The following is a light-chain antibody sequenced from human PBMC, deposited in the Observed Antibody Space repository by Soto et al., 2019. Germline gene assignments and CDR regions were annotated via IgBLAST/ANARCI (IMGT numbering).Light chain of an antibody. V-gene: IGLV2-8*01. CDR2: EVN. CDR3: SSYAGNLYV. J-gene: IGLJ1*01. Sequence: QSVLTQPPSASGSPGQSVTISCTGTSSDVGGYNYVSWYQQYPGKAPKLMIYEVNKRPSGVPDRFRGSKSGSTASLTVSGLQAEDEADYYCSSYAGNLYVFGTGTKVTVL. CDR1: SSDVGGYNY.